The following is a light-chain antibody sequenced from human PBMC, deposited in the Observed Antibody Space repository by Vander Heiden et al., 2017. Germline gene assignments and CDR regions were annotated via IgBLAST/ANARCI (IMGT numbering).Light chain of an antibody. CDR2: GAS. J-gene: IGKJ1*01. CDR1: QSVSTN. V-gene: IGKV3-15*01. CDR3: QQDTNLWT. Sequence: EIVMTQSPATLSVSPGERATLSCRASQSVSTNLAWYQHNPGQAPRLLIYGASTRANGIPARFSGSGSGTEFTLTISSLQSEDFAVYYWQQDTNLWTFGQGTTVEIK.